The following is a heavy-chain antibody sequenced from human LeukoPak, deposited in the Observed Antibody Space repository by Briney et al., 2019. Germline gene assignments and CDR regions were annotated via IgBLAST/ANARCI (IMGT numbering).Heavy chain of an antibody. J-gene: IGHJ3*02. Sequence: PGGSLRFSCAASGFTFSSYTMNWVRQAPGKGLEWVSAISGSGVGTYYADSVKGRFTISRDNSWNTLYLQMNSLRAEDTAVYYCAKDQVISGSEAPDIWGQGTMVTVSS. CDR1: GFTFSSYT. CDR2: ISGSGVGT. V-gene: IGHV3-23*01. CDR3: AKDQVISGSEAPDI. D-gene: IGHD2-21*01.